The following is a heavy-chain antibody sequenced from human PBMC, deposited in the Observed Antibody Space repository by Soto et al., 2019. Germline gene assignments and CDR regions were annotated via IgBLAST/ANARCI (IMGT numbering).Heavy chain of an antibody. Sequence: QAQLVQSGAEVKKPGASVKVSCKASGYTITNYAIHWVRQAPGQGLEWMGWINAGNGNTKYSQNFQGRVTIPRDTSARTAYLELSSLRSEDTAVYFCARSDMTVAAAFNIWGQGTKVTVSS. J-gene: IGHJ3*02. CDR1: GYTITNYA. CDR3: ARSDMTVAAAFNI. D-gene: IGHD6-19*01. CDR2: INAGNGNT. V-gene: IGHV1-3*01.